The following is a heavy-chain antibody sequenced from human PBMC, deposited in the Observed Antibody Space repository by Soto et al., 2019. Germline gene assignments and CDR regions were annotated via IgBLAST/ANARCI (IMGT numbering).Heavy chain of an antibody. J-gene: IGHJ6*04. Sequence: PSETLSPTCAVYGGSFSSYYWSWIRQPPGKGLEWIGYIYYSGSTNYNPSLKSRVTISVDTSKNQFSLKLSSVTAADTAVYYCARVVTPAGRKTYYYYGMDVWGKGTTVTVSS. CDR3: ARVVTPAGRKTYYYYGMDV. CDR1: GGSFSSYY. V-gene: IGHV4-59*01. D-gene: IGHD4-4*01. CDR2: IYYSGST.